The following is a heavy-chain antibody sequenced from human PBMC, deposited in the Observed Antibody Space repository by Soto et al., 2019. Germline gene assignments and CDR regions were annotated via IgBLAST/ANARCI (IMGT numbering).Heavy chain of an antibody. CDR1: GYTFSFDY. D-gene: IGHD3-10*01. J-gene: IGHJ4*02. CDR3: AKGRRNTF. CDR2: INPDGGAT. Sequence: QVQLLQSGAEVKKPGASVKISCKASGYTFSFDYLSWVRRAPGQGLQWMGKINPDGGATTYAQSFQGRVSITSDASTGTVCMELSSLTSDDTAVYYCAKGRRNTFWGQGTLVSVSS. V-gene: IGHV1-46*01.